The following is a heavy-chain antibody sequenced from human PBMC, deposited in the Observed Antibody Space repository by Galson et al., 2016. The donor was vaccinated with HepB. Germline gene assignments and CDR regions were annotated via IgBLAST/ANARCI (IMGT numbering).Heavy chain of an antibody. CDR3: TYYVSNWFDS. CDR1: GYSFISYV. V-gene: IGHV1-3*04. J-gene: IGHJ5*01. CDR2: VNTGNGNT. D-gene: IGHD3-16*01. Sequence: SVKVSCKDSGYSFISYVIHWVRQAPGQRLEWLGWVNTGNGNTQYSQKFQGRLSITRDKSTSTAYMDLSSLRSEDTAVYYCTYYVSNWFDSWGQGTLVTVSS.